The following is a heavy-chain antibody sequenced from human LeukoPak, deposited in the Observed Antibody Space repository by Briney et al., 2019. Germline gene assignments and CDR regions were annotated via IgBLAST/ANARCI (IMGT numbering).Heavy chain of an antibody. D-gene: IGHD3-22*01. CDR1: GYTFTGYY. V-gene: IGHV1-2*06. J-gene: IGHJ3*02. CDR3: ARVYYYDSSGTGVWPHAFDI. Sequence: ASVKVSCKASGYTFTGYYMHWVRQAPGQGLEWMGRINPNSGGTNYAQKFQGRVTMTRDTSISTAYMELSRLRSDDTAVYYCARVYYYDSSGTGVWPHAFDIWGQGTMVTVSS. CDR2: INPNSGGT.